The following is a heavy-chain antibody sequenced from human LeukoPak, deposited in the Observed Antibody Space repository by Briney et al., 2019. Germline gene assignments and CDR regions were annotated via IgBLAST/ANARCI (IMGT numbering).Heavy chain of an antibody. V-gene: IGHV3-64*01. CDR3: AKEKYHYEPFDY. CDR1: GFTLSSYA. Sequence: GGSLRLSCAASGFTLSSYAMHWVRQAPGKGLEYVSAISSNGGSTYYANSVKGRFTISRDNSKNTLYLQMNSLIAEDTAVYYCAKEKYHYEPFDYRGQGTLVTVSS. D-gene: IGHD3-22*01. CDR2: ISSNGGST. J-gene: IGHJ4*02.